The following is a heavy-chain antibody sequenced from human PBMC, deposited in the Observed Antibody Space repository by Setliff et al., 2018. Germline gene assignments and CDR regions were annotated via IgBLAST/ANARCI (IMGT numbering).Heavy chain of an antibody. D-gene: IGHD2-15*01. J-gene: IGHJ4*02. CDR2: ISGSAQTT. V-gene: IGHV3-23*01. Sequence: ETLSLTCTVSGGSISSSSYYWGWIRQPPGKGLEWVSMISGSAQTTYYADSVKGRFTISRDNSKNTVYLEMNSLRAEDTAVYYCAKRGPYCSGGTCHYYFDYWGQGTLVTVSS. CDR3: AKRGPYCSGGTCHYYFDY. CDR1: GGSISSSSYY.